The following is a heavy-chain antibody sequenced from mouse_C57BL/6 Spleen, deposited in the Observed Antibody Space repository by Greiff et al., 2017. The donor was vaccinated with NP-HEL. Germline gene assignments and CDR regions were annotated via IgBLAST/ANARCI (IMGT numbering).Heavy chain of an antibody. CDR3: ARRDTTIVTPYYFDY. J-gene: IGHJ2*01. CDR1: GYTFTSYG. D-gene: IGHD2-5*01. Sequence: QVQLKESGAELARPGASVKLSCKASGYTFTSYGISWVKQRTGQGLEWIGEIYPRSGNTYYNEKFKGKATLTADKSSSTAYMELRSLTSEDSAVYFCARRDTTIVTPYYFDYWGQGTTLTVSS. V-gene: IGHV1-81*01. CDR2: IYPRSGNT.